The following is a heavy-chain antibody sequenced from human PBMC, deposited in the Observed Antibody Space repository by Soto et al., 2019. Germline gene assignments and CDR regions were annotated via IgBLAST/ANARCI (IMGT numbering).Heavy chain of an antibody. V-gene: IGHV3-30-3*01. CDR2: ISDDGINI. CDR1: GFTFRNYA. J-gene: IGHJ4*02. D-gene: IGHD3-22*01. CDR3: ARDWDYSDSSGYFDY. Sequence: GGSLRLSFAASGFTFRNYAMHWVRQAPGKGLEWVAVISDDGINIYYADSVKGRFTISRDNSRNTLHLQMNSLRAEDTAVYYCARDWDYSDSSGYFDYWGQGTQVTVSS.